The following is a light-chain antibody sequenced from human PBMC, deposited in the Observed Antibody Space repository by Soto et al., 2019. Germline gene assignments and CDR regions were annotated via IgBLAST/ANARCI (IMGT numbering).Light chain of an antibody. CDR1: SSDVGSYNL. Sequence: QSALTQPASVSGSPGQSITIPCTGTSSDVGSYNLVSWYQQHPGKAPKLMIYEVSKRPSGVSNRFSGSKSGNTASLTISGLQAEDEADYYCCSYAGSSFYVFGTGTKLTVL. CDR3: CSYAGSSFYV. J-gene: IGLJ1*01. CDR2: EVS. V-gene: IGLV2-23*02.